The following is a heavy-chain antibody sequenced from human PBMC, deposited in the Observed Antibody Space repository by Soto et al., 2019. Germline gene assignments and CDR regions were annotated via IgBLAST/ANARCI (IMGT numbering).Heavy chain of an antibody. V-gene: IGHV4-31*11. D-gene: IGHD3-16*02. CDR2: ISYTGTT. CDR3: ARYRFSDTWSKFDY. Sequence: SETLSLTCAVSGASISSDAYYWSWIRQHPGKGLEWIGYISYTGTTYYNPSLKSRVTISVDTSKNQFSLKLTSVTAADTAPYYCARYRFSDTWSKFDYWGQGTLVTVS. J-gene: IGHJ4*02. CDR1: GASISSDAYY.